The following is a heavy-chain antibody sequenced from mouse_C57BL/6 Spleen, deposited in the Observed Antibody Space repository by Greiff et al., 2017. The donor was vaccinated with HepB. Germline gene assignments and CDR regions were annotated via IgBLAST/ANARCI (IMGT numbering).Heavy chain of an antibody. J-gene: IGHJ3*01. CDR2: IDPETGGT. Sequence: QVQLQQSGAELVRPGASVTLSCKASGYTFTDYEMHWVKQTPVHGLEWIGAIDPETGGTAYNQKFKGKAILTADKSSSTAYMELRSLTSEDSAVYYCTRGGYYGSRTYWGQGTLVTVSA. D-gene: IGHD1-1*01. CDR3: TRGGYYGSRTY. CDR1: GYTFTDYE. V-gene: IGHV1-15*01.